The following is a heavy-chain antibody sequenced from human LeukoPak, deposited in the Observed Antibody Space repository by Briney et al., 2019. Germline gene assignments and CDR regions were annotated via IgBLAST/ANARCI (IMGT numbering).Heavy chain of an antibody. J-gene: IGHJ4*02. D-gene: IGHD3-22*01. Sequence: GGSLRLSCGASGFTFSSHAMNWVRQAPGKGLEWVSAISGSGGSTYYADSVKGRFTISRDNSKNTLYLQMNSLRAEDTAVYYCAKGGIQFDYDSSGYGYWGQGTLVTVSS. CDR3: AKGGIQFDYDSSGYGY. CDR1: GFTFSSHA. V-gene: IGHV3-23*01. CDR2: ISGSGGST.